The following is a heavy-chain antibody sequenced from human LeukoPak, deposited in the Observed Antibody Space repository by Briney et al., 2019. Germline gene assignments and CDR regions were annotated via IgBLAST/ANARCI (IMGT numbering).Heavy chain of an antibody. CDR1: GFHFSSYG. Sequence: GSLGLSCGGAGFHFSSYGMDWVRPGPGKGLGWVAFIRYDGSNKYYADSVKGRFTISRDNSKNALYLQMNSLRAEDTAVYYCAREWPDQRYWGQGTLVTVSS. J-gene: IGHJ4*02. V-gene: IGHV3-30*02. CDR3: AREWPDQRY. D-gene: IGHD2-2*01. CDR2: IRYDGSNK.